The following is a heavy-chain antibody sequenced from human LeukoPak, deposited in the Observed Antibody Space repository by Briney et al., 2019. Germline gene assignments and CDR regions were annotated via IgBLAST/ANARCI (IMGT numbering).Heavy chain of an antibody. J-gene: IGHJ4*02. D-gene: IGHD2-8*02. V-gene: IGHV3-11*05. Sequence: PGGSLRLSRAASGFTFSDYYMNWIRQAPGRGLEWISYISSSRDYTTYADSVKGRFTISRDNSKNSLYLQMNSLRAEDSAVYYCARDPPGDGGVTLDYWGQGTLVTVSS. CDR1: GFTFSDYY. CDR2: ISSSRDYT. CDR3: ARDPPGDGGVTLDY.